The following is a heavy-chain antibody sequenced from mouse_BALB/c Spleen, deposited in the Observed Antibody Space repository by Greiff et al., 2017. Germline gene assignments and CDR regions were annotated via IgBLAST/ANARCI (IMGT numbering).Heavy chain of an antibody. CDR3: AREGGTMITTVYFDG. CDR2: INPGSGGT. D-gene: IGHD2-4*01. J-gene: IGHJ1*01. V-gene: IGHV1-54*01. CDR1: GYAFTNYL. Sequence: QVQLQQSGAELVRPGTSVKVSCKASGYAFTNYLIEWVKQRPGQGLEWIGVINPGSGGTNYNEKFKGKATLTADKSSSTAYMQLSSLTSDDSAVYFCAREGGTMITTVYFDGWGAGTTVTVSS.